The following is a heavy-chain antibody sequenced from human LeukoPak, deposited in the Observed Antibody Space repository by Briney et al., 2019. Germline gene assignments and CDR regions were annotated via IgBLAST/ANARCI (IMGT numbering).Heavy chain of an antibody. CDR1: GFTFSTYA. V-gene: IGHV3-23*01. D-gene: IGHD3-3*01. J-gene: IGHJ5*02. Sequence: GGSLRLSCAASGFTFSTYAMTWVRQAPGKGLEWVSLISGTGGSTYYADSVKGRFTISRDNSKNTLYLQMNSLRAEDTAVYYCARVRDNWFDPWGQGTLVTVSS. CDR2: ISGTGGST. CDR3: ARVRDNWFDP.